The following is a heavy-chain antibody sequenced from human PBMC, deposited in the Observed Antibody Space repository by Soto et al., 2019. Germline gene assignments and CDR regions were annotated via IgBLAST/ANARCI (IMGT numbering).Heavy chain of an antibody. V-gene: IGHV4-31*03. CDR1: GGSISSGGYY. J-gene: IGHJ4*02. CDR2: IYYSGST. Sequence: PSETLSLTCTVSGGSISSGGYYWSWIRQHPGKGLEWIGYIYYSGSTYYNTSLKSRVTISVDTSKNQFSLKLSSVTAADTAVYYCAREPRGVVDFDYWGQGTLVTVPS. CDR3: AREPRGVVDFDY. D-gene: IGHD2-15*01.